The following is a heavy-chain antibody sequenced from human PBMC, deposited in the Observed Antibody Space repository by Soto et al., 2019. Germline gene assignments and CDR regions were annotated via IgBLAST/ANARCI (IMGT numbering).Heavy chain of an antibody. Sequence: GESLKISCKGSGYSFTSYWIGWVRQMPGKGLEWMGIIYPGDSDTRYSPSFQGQVTISADKSISTAYLQWSSLKASDTAMYYCASPSEDPYGDPLSYYYGMDVWGQGTTVTVSS. V-gene: IGHV5-51*01. CDR3: ASPSEDPYGDPLSYYYGMDV. D-gene: IGHD4-17*01. J-gene: IGHJ6*02. CDR1: GYSFTSYW. CDR2: IYPGDSDT.